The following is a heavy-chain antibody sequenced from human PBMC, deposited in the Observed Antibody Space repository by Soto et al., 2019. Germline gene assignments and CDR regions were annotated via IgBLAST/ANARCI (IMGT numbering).Heavy chain of an antibody. CDR2: IRSKANSYAT. CDR3: HTYGMDV. Sequence: EVQLVESGGGLVQPGGSLKLSCAASGFTFSGSAMHWVRQASGKGLEWVGRIRSKANSYATAYAASVKGRFTISRDDSKNAAYLQMNSLKTEDTAVYYCHTYGMDVWGQGTTVTVSS. CDR1: GFTFSGSA. J-gene: IGHJ6*02. V-gene: IGHV3-73*01.